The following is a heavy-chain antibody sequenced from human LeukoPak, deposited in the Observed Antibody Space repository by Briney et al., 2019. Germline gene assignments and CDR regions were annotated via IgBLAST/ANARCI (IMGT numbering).Heavy chain of an antibody. D-gene: IGHD4-23*01. V-gene: IGHV3-30-3*02. Sequence: PGGSLRLSCAASGFTFSSYAMHWVRQAPGKGLEWVAVISYDGSNKYYADSVKGRFTISRDNSKNTLYLQMNSLRAEDTAVYYCAKPKLGDYGGNSGVFDYWGQGTLVTVSS. CDR1: GFTFSSYA. CDR2: ISYDGSNK. CDR3: AKPKLGDYGGNSGVFDY. J-gene: IGHJ4*02.